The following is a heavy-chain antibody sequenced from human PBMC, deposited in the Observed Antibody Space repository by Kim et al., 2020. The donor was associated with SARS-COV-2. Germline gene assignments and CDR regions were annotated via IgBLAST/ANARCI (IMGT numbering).Heavy chain of an antibody. CDR1: GYTLTSNP. CDR2: INTNTGTRDS. Sequence: ASVKVSCKASGYTLTSNPVNWVRQAPGQGLEWMGWINTNTGTRDSTYAEGFTGRFVFSLDTAVNTAYLQISGLRTEDTAVYFCARGPGGMDVWGQGTTVTVSS. V-gene: IGHV7-4-1*02. CDR3: ARGPGGMDV. J-gene: IGHJ6*02.